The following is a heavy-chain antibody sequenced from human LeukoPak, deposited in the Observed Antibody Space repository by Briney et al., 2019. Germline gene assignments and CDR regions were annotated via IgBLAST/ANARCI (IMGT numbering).Heavy chain of an antibody. CDR1: GFTFGDYG. CDR2: INWNGGST. D-gene: IGHD2-15*01. J-gene: IGHJ5*02. CDR3: AAQGYCSDGSCS. Sequence: GGSLRLSCAASGFTFGDYGMGWVRQAPGKGLEWVSGINWNGGSTGYADSVKGRFTISRDNAKNSLYLQMNSLRAEDTAFYYCAAQGYCSDGSCSWGQGTLVTVSS. V-gene: IGHV3-20*04.